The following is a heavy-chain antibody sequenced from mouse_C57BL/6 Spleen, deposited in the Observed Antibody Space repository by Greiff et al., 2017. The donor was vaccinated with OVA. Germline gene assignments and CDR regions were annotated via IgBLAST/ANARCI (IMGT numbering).Heavy chain of an antibody. J-gene: IGHJ3*01. Sequence: EVMLVESGGGLVQPKGSLKLSCAASGFSFNTYAMNWVRQAPGKGLEWVARIRSKSNNYATYYADSVKDRFTISRDDSESMLYLQMNNLKTEDTAMYYCVRQTGSSPFAYWGQGTLVTVSA. V-gene: IGHV10-1*01. D-gene: IGHD1-1*01. CDR3: VRQTGSSPFAY. CDR2: IRSKSNNYAT. CDR1: GFSFNTYA.